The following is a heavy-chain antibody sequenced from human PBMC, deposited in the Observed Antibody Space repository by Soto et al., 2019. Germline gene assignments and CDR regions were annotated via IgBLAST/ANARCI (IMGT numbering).Heavy chain of an antibody. CDR2: MSSSSSYI. CDR1: GFTFSSYT. J-gene: IGHJ4*02. V-gene: IGHV3-21*01. Sequence: GGSLRLSCAASGFTFSSYTMNWVRQAPGKGLEWVSSMSSSSSYIYYADSVKGRFTISRDNAKNSLYLQMNSLRAEDASLYYCARRPPRYYFDYWGQGTLVTVSS. CDR3: ARRPPRYYFDY.